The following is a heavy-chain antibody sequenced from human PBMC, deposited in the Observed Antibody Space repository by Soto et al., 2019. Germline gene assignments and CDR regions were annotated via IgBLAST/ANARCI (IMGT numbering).Heavy chain of an antibody. CDR2: INPSGGST. J-gene: IGHJ4*02. Sequence: ASVKVSCKASGYTFTSYYMHWVRQAPGQGLEWMGIINPSGGSTSYAQKFQGRVTMTRDTSTSTVYMELSSLRSEDTAVYYCAIWSHYYDSSGYKLVAGPRFDYWGQGTLVTVSS. CDR3: AIWSHYYDSSGYKLVAGPRFDY. D-gene: IGHD3-22*01. V-gene: IGHV1-46*03. CDR1: GYTFTSYY.